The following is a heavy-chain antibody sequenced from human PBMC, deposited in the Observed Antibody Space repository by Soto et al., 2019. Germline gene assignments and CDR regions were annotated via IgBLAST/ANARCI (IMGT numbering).Heavy chain of an antibody. CDR2: ISYDESNK. CDR3: ARSGSDLGTSY. J-gene: IGHJ4*02. D-gene: IGHD3-10*01. CDR1: GFTFSSYA. V-gene: IGHV3-30-3*01. Sequence: GGSLRLSCAASGFTFSSYAMHWVRQAPGKGLEWVAVISYDESNKYYADSVKGRFTISRDNSKNTLYLQMNSLRAEDTAVYYCARSGSDLGTSYWGQGTLVTVSS.